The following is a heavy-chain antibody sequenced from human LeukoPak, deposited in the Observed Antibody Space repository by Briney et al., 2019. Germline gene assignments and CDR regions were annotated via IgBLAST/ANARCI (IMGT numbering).Heavy chain of an antibody. CDR3: ARITIFGVVIIWETFDP. CDR2: ISSSSTI. D-gene: IGHD3-3*01. J-gene: IGHJ5*02. CDR1: GFTFSSYS. V-gene: IGHV3-48*01. Sequence: GGSLRLSCAASGFTFSSYSMNWVRQAPGKGLEWVSYISSSSTIYYADSVKGRFTISRDNAKNSLYLQMNSLRAEDTAVYYCARITIFGVVIIWETFDPWGQGTLVTVSS.